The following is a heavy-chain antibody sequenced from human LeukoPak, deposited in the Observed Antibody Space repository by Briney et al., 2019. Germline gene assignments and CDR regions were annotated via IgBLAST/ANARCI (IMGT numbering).Heavy chain of an antibody. J-gene: IGHJ6*04. CDR1: GLSFNIYA. V-gene: IGHV3-30*04. Sequence: GGSLRLSCVDSGLSFNIYAMHWVRQAPGKGLEWVAAISYDGSYTYYRDSVRGRFTISRDNSKNTMYLQMNSLRAEDTAMYYCARALDVWGKGTTVTVSS. CDR3: ARALDV. CDR2: ISYDGSYT.